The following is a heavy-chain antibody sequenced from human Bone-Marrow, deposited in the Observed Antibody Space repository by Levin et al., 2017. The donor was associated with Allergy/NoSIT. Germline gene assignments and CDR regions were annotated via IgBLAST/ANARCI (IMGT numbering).Heavy chain of an antibody. J-gene: IGHJ3*01. CDR1: GGTFRTNA. D-gene: IGHD2-2*02. Sequence: ASVKVSCKASGGTFRTNAFSWVRLAPGQGLEWMGSFVPIFGTPHYAQSFEGKLSITANESTNTAYLELTSLASGDTAVYFCATSPIQGSVLFPAFDVWGQGTMVTVSS. CDR3: ATSPIQGSVLFPAFDV. CDR2: FVPIFGTP. V-gene: IGHV1-69*13.